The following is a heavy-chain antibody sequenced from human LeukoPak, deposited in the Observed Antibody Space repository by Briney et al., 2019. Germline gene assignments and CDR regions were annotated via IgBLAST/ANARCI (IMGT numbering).Heavy chain of an antibody. J-gene: IGHJ6*02. Sequence: PSETLSLTCTVSGGSISGHYWSWIRQPPGKGLEWIAYIHHSGETNYSPSVKSRVTISLDTSKNRFSLKLSSVTAADTAMYYCARSYSSSDHYYYYGMDVWGQGTTVTVSS. CDR2: IHHSGET. CDR3: ARSYSSSDHYYYYGMDV. D-gene: IGHD6-13*01. V-gene: IGHV4-59*08. CDR1: GGSISGHY.